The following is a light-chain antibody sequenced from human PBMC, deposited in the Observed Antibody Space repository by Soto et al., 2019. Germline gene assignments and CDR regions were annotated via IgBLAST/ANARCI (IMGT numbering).Light chain of an antibody. CDR2: KAS. CDR3: QQYNSYSGMYT. J-gene: IGKJ2*01. Sequence: DIQMTQSPSTLSASVGDRVTITCRARQSISSWLAWYQQKPGKAPKLLIYKASSLESGVPSRFSGSVSGTEFTLTISSLQPDDFATYYCQQYNSYSGMYTFGQGTKLEIK. V-gene: IGKV1-5*03. CDR1: QSISSW.